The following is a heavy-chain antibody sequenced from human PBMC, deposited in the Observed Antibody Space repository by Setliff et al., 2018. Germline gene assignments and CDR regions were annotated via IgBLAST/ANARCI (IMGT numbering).Heavy chain of an antibody. V-gene: IGHV3-15*01. J-gene: IGHJ6*03. CDR2: IRSKADGGTA. CDR1: GFTFSDSW. CDR3: AKGGPYYYYYMDV. Sequence: PGGSLRLSCAASGFTFSDSWMSWVRQVPGKGLEWVAYIRSKADGGTADYTASGRGRFAVSRDNSRNTLYLEMNSLRPEDTAMYYCAKGGPYYYYYMDVWGKGTMVTVSS.